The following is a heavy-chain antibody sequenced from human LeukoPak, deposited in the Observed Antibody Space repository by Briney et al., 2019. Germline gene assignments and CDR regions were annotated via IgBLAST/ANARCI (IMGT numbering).Heavy chain of an antibody. CDR2: ISYDGSNK. CDR3: ARSAYSSLMRYYYYGMDV. V-gene: IGHV3-30*19. J-gene: IGHJ6*02. Sequence: GGSLRLSCAASGFTFSSYGMHWVRQAPGKGLEWVAVISYDGSNKYYADSVKGRFTISRDNSKNTLYLQMNSLRAEDTAVYYCARSAYSSLMRYYYYGMDVWGQGTTVTVSS. D-gene: IGHD6-19*01. CDR1: GFTFSSYG.